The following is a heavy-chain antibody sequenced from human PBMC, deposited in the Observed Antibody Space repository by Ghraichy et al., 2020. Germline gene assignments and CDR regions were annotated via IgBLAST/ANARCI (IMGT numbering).Heavy chain of an antibody. CDR2: ISGSGVNT. CDR1: GFTFSSYA. CDR3: AKDSVYYYDSSGYWGY. V-gene: IGHV3-23*01. D-gene: IGHD3-22*01. J-gene: IGHJ4*02. Sequence: GGSLNISCAASGFTFSSYAMSWVRQAPGKGLEWVAAISGSGVNTYYADSVKGRFTISRDNSKNTLYLRMDSLRAEDTAVYYCAKDSVYYYDSSGYWGYWGQGTLVTVSS.